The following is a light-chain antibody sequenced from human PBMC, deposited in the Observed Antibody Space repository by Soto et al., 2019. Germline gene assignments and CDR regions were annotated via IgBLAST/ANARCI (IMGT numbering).Light chain of an antibody. Sequence: ENVLTQSPGTVSLSPGERATLSCRASQGVTSNHLAWYQQKPGQAPRLLTYGVFNRATGIPDRFSGSGSGTDFTLTITRLEPEDSAVYFCQHYDGSPRTFGQGTKLEIK. V-gene: IGKV3-20*01. J-gene: IGKJ2*01. CDR1: QGVTSNH. CDR3: QHYDGSPRT. CDR2: GVF.